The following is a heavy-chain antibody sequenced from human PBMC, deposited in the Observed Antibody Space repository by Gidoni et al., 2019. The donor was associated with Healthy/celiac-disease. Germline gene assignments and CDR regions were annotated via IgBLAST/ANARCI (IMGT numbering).Heavy chain of an antibody. J-gene: IGHJ3*02. CDR3: ARYYLVPGSSSSREKDAFDI. CDR1: GYRFTSYW. D-gene: IGHD6-6*01. CDR2: IDPSDSYT. Sequence: EVQLVQSGAEVKKPGESLRISCKGSGYRFTSYWISWVRQMTGKGLEWMGRIDPSDSYTNYSPSFQGHVTISADKSISTAYLQWSSLKASDTAMYYCARYYLVPGSSSSREKDAFDIWGQGTMVTVSS. V-gene: IGHV5-10-1*03.